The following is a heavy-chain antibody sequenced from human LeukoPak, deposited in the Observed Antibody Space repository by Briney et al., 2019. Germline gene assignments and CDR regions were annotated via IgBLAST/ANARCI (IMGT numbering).Heavy chain of an antibody. Sequence: GGTLRLSCAASGFTFSSYWMHWVRQAPGKGLVWVLRINSDGSSTSYADSVRGRFSISRDNAKNTLYLQMNSLRAEDTAVYYCARDRIVLMVYATNDAFDIWGQGTMVTVSS. D-gene: IGHD2-8*01. CDR3: ARDRIVLMVYATNDAFDI. CDR1: GFTFSSYW. V-gene: IGHV3-74*01. J-gene: IGHJ3*02. CDR2: INSDGSST.